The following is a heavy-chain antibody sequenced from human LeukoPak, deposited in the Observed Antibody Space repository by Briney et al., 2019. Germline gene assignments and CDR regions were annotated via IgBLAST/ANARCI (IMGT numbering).Heavy chain of an antibody. D-gene: IGHD3-9*01. CDR1: GGSISSYY. Sequence: SETLSLTCTVSGGSISSYYWSWIRQPPGKGLEWIGYIYYSGSTNYNPSLKSRVTISVDTSKNQFFLKLSSVTAADTAVYYCARAQTYYDILTGYLRLYYFDYWGQGTLVTVSS. V-gene: IGHV4-59*01. CDR2: IYYSGST. J-gene: IGHJ4*02. CDR3: ARAQTYYDILTGYLRLYYFDY.